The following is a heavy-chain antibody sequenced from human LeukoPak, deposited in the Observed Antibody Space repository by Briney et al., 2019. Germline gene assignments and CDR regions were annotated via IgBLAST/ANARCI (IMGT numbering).Heavy chain of an antibody. Sequence: SGGSLRLSCAASGFTFSNAWMSWVRQAPGKGLEWVDRIKSKTDGGTTDYAAPVKGRFTISRDDSKNTLYLQMNSLKTEDTAVYYCTTEGSSWYSHYYYYGMDVWGQGTTVTVSS. V-gene: IGHV3-15*01. D-gene: IGHD6-13*01. CDR1: GFTFSNAW. CDR3: TTEGSSWYSHYYYYGMDV. J-gene: IGHJ6*02. CDR2: IKSKTDGGTT.